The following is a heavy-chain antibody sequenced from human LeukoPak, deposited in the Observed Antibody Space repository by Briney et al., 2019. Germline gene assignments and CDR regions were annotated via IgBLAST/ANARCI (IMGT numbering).Heavy chain of an antibody. J-gene: IGHJ5*02. D-gene: IGHD6-19*01. Sequence: SETLSLTCTVSGGSISSSSYYWGWIRQPPGKGLEWIGYIYYSGSTNCNPSLKSRVTISVDTSKNQFSLKLSSVTAADTAVYYCARGGQWRFDPWGQGTLVTVSS. V-gene: IGHV4-61*05. CDR3: ARGGQWRFDP. CDR1: GGSISSSSYY. CDR2: IYYSGST.